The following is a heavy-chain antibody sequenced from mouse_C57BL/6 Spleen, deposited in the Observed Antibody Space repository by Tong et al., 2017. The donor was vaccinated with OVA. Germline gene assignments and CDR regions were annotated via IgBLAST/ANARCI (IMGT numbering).Heavy chain of an antibody. V-gene: IGHV1-31*01. J-gene: IGHJ1*03. Sequence: EVQLQESGPELVKPGASVKISCKASGYSFTGYYMHWVKQSHGNILDWIGYIYPYNGVSSYNQKFKGKAKLTAVTSASTAYMELSSLTNEDSAVYYCTPYYGSSYSYWYFDVWGTGTTVTVSS. CDR3: TPYYGSSYSYWYFDV. D-gene: IGHD1-1*01. CDR2: IYPYNGVS. CDR1: GYSFTGYY.